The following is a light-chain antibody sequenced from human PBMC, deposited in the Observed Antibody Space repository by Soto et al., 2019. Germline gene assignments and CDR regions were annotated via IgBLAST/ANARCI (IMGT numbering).Light chain of an antibody. V-gene: IGLV3-21*04. J-gene: IGLJ2*01. CDR1: NIGSKS. CDR2: YDS. Sequence: SYELTQPPSVSVAPGKTARITCGCNNIGSKSGHWYQQKPRQAPVLVISYDSDRPSGIPERFSGANSGSTATLTISRVEVGDGADYYCQLWDSSSDPVVFGRGTKLAVL. CDR3: QLWDSSSDPVV.